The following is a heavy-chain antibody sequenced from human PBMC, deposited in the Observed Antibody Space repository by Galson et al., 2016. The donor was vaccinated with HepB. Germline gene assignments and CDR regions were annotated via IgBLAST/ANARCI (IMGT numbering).Heavy chain of an antibody. CDR2: IFYSRST. D-gene: IGHD2-15*01. CDR1: GGSISTSNYF. Sequence: SETLSLTCTVSGGSISTSNYFWGWIRQPPGEGLEWIGTIFYSRSTYYNTSLKSRVTISVDTSKKQFSLMVNSVTAADTAVYYCARQRHTSASKFFDYWGQGILVTVSS. CDR3: ARQRHTSASKFFDY. J-gene: IGHJ4*02. V-gene: IGHV4-39*01.